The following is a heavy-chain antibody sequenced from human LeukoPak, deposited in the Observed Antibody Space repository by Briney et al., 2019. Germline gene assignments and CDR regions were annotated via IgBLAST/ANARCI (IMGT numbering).Heavy chain of an antibody. CDR1: GYTFTSCA. CDR3: ARVGGGYYGALDY. Sequence: ASVKVSCKASGYTFTSCAIHRVRQAPGQRLEWMGWINTGNGNTKYSQKFQGRVTITRDTSASTAYMELSSLRSEDTAAYYCARVGGGYYGALDYWGQGTLVTVSS. J-gene: IGHJ4*02. V-gene: IGHV1-3*04. D-gene: IGHD3-10*01. CDR2: INTGNGNT.